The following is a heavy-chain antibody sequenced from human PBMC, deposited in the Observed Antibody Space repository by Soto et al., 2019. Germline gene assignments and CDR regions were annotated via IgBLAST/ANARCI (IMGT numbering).Heavy chain of an antibody. CDR3: ARGFWSINWFDR. V-gene: IGHV3-7*01. CDR1: GFTFSPYW. CDR2: IKHDGSEK. J-gene: IGHJ5*02. Sequence: EVQLVESGGDLVQPGGSLRLSCAASGFTFSPYWMSWVRQAPGKGREWVANIKHDGSEKYYVDSVKCRFTISRDNAKNSLYLQMNSLRVEDTAVYYCARGFWSINWFDRWGQGTLVTVSS. D-gene: IGHD3-3*01.